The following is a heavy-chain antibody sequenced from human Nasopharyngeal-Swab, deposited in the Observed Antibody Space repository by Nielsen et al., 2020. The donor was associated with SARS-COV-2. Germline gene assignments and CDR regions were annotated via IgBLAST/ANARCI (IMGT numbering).Heavy chain of an antibody. D-gene: IGHD3-22*01. CDR2: ISYDGSNK. J-gene: IGHJ4*02. CDR1: GFTFSRYT. Sequence: LSLTCAASGFTFSRYTMHWARQAPGKGLKWVAVISYDGSNKYYADSVKGRFTISRDISKNTLYLQMNSLRAEDTAVFYCASTPLDSSGYYYAFHYWGRGTLVTVSS. CDR3: ASTPLDSSGYYYAFHY. V-gene: IGHV3-30-3*01.